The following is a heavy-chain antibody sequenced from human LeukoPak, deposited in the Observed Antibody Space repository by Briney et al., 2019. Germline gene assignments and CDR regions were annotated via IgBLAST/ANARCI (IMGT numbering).Heavy chain of an antibody. Sequence: GGSLRLSCAASGFTVSNNYMSWVRQAPGKGLEWVSVIYSGGSTYYADSVKGRFTISRDNSKNTLYLQMSSLRAEDTAVYYCAREVRARDLYYYYGMDVWGQGTTVTVSS. J-gene: IGHJ6*02. CDR1: GFTVSNNY. CDR2: IYSGGST. D-gene: IGHD2-2*01. V-gene: IGHV3-66*01. CDR3: AREVRARDLYYYYGMDV.